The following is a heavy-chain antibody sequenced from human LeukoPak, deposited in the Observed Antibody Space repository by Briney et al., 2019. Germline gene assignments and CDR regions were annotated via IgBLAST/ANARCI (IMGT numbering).Heavy chain of an antibody. J-gene: IGHJ3*02. Sequence: ASVKVSCKASGYTFASYGISWVRQAPGQGLEWMGWISTYNDHRNYAQNLQNLQGRVTMTIDTSTSTVYMELRSLRSDDTAVHYCARDRGCSPDSFDIWGQGTMVIVSS. D-gene: IGHD3-10*01. CDR1: GYTFASYG. CDR2: ISTYNDHR. CDR3: ARDRGCSPDSFDI. V-gene: IGHV1-18*01.